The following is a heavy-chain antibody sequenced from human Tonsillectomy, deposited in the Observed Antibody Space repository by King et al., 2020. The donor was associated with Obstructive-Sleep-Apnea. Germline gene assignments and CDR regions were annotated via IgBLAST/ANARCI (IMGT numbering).Heavy chain of an antibody. CDR2: ISYDGSNK. CDR1: GFTFSSYG. CDR3: AKDLSSSWFFDY. D-gene: IGHD6-13*01. J-gene: IGHJ4*02. V-gene: IGHV3-30*18. Sequence: VQLVESGGGVVQPGRSLRLSCAASGFTFSSYGMHWVRQAPGKGLEWVAVISYDGSNKYSADSVKGRFTISRDNSKNTLYLQMNSLRAEDTAVYYCAKDLSSSWFFDYWGQGTLVTVSS.